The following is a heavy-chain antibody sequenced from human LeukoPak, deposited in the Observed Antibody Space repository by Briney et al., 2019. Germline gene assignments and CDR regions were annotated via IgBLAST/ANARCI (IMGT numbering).Heavy chain of an antibody. Sequence: ASVKVSCKTSGYTFTGYYMHWVRQAPGQGLEWMGIINPSGGSTSYAQKFQGRVTMTRDTSTSTVYMELSSLRSEDTAVYYCANLHRGYSNYGRWAFDIWGQGTMVTVSS. V-gene: IGHV1-46*03. CDR1: GYTFTGYY. CDR3: ANLHRGYSNYGRWAFDI. J-gene: IGHJ3*02. CDR2: INPSGGST. D-gene: IGHD4-11*01.